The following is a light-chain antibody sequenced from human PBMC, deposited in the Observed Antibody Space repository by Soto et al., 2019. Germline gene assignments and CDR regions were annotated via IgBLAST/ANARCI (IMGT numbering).Light chain of an antibody. Sequence: IQMTQSPSTQSASVGDRVTITCRASQSISIWLAWYQQKPGKAPKLLIYKASSLESEVPSRFSGSGSGTAFTLTINSLQPDDSATYYCQQYNSDSTFGQGTKVEIK. CDR2: KAS. CDR1: QSISIW. J-gene: IGKJ1*01. CDR3: QQYNSDST. V-gene: IGKV1-5*03.